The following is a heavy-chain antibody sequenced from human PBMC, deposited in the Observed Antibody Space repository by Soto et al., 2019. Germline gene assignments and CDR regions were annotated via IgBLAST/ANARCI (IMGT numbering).Heavy chain of an antibody. Sequence: QVQLVESGGGVVQPGRSLRLSCAASGFTFSSYAMHWVRQAPGKGLEWVAVVSHDGKTEYHAASVKGRFTISRDTSANILSLQMNSLRDEDTAVYYCGRDPYISGHYSGGCDVWGQGTMVTVSS. J-gene: IGHJ3*01. D-gene: IGHD3-22*01. CDR2: VSHDGKTE. V-gene: IGHV3-30*04. CDR3: GRDPYISGHYSGGCDV. CDR1: GFTFSSYA.